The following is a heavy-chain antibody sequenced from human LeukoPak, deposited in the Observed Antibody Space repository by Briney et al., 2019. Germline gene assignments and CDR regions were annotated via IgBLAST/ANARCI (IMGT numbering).Heavy chain of an antibody. CDR3: ARDHLGSYGMDV. CDR2: ISGSGGST. J-gene: IGHJ6*02. D-gene: IGHD2-15*01. Sequence: HLGGSLRLSCAASGFTFSSYAMSWVRQAPGKGLEWVSAISGSGGSTYYADSVKGRFTISRDNSKNTLYLQMNSLRAEDTAVYYCARDHLGSYGMDVWGQGTTVTVSS. CDR1: GFTFSSYA. V-gene: IGHV3-23*01.